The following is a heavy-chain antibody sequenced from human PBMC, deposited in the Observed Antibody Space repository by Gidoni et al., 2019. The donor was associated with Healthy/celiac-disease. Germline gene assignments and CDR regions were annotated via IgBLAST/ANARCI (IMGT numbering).Heavy chain of an antibody. V-gene: IGHV4-59*01. D-gene: IGHD2-15*01. Sequence: QVQLQESGPGLVKPSETLSLTCTVSGGSISSYYWSWIRQPPGKGLEWIGYIYYSGSTNYNPSLKSRVTISVDTSKNQFSLKLSSVTAADTAVYYCASQPSGYCSGGSCYSPLFIDYWGQGTLVTVSS. CDR1: GGSISSYY. J-gene: IGHJ4*02. CDR3: ASQPSGYCSGGSCYSPLFIDY. CDR2: IYYSGST.